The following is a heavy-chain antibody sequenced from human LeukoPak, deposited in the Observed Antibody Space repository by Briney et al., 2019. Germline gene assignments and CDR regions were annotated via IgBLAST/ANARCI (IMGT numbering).Heavy chain of an antibody. Sequence: GGSLRLSCAASGFTVSGNYMSWVRQAPGKGLEWVSRINNEESTISYADSVKGRFTVSRDNAKNTLYLQMNSLRDEDTAVYYCARGYSSNYRVDYWGQGTLVTVSS. CDR2: INNEESTI. CDR1: GFTVSGNY. D-gene: IGHD6-13*01. J-gene: IGHJ4*02. V-gene: IGHV3-74*01. CDR3: ARGYSSNYRVDY.